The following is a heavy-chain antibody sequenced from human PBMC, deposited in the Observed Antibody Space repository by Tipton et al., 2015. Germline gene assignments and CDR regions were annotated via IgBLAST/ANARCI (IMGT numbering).Heavy chain of an antibody. CDR3: ATGRSIAARPCDE. CDR2: IQYSGST. D-gene: IGHD6-6*01. CDR1: SDSISKYY. Sequence: TLSLTCTVSSDSISKYYWSWIRQPPGKELEWIGYIQYSGSTNYNPSLKSRVTISVDTSKNQLSLKLSSVTAADTAVYYCATGRSIAARPCDERGQGTRVTVAS. V-gene: IGHV4-59*12. J-gene: IGHJ4*02.